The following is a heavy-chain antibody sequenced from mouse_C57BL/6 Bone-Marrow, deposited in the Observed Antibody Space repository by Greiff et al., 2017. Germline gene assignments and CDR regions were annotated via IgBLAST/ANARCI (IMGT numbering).Heavy chain of an antibody. V-gene: IGHV5-9-1*02. CDR2: ISSGGDYI. D-gene: IGHD2-3*01. J-gene: IGHJ4*01. CDR3: TREINDGYLYYYAMDY. Sequence: DVKLQESGEGLVKPGGSLKLSCAASGFTFSSYAMSWVRQTPEKRLEWVAYISSGGDYISYADTVKGRFTISRDNARNTLYLQMSSLKSEDTAMYYCTREINDGYLYYYAMDYWGQGTSVTVSS. CDR1: GFTFSSYA.